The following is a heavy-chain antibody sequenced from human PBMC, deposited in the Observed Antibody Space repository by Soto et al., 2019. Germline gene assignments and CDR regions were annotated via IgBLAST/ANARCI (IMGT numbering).Heavy chain of an antibody. CDR3: ARARCSGGSCYPYYFDY. CDR2: IIPIFGTA. J-gene: IGHJ4*02. D-gene: IGHD2-15*01. V-gene: IGHV1-69*01. CDR1: GGTISSYA. Sequence: QVQLVQSGAEVKKPGSSVKVSCKASGGTISSYAISWVRQAPGQGLEWMGGIIPIFGTANCAQKFQGRVTITADESTSTAYMELSSLRSEDTAVYYCARARCSGGSCYPYYFDYWGQGTLVTVSS.